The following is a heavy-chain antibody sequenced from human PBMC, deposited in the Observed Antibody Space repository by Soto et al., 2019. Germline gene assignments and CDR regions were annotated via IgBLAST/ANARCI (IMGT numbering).Heavy chain of an antibody. Sequence: QVQLVQSGAEVKKPGSSMKVSCKASGGTFNSYDINWVRQAPGQGLEWMGGIIPIVETPKYAQKFQGRVTITADESTNTVYMELSSLRSEYTAMYYCARLSRPNYYDTSGFFKDNGFDPWGQGTLVTVSS. CDR1: GGTFNSYD. V-gene: IGHV1-69*01. CDR2: IIPIVETP. J-gene: IGHJ5*02. D-gene: IGHD3-22*01. CDR3: ARLSRPNYYDTSGFFKDNGFDP.